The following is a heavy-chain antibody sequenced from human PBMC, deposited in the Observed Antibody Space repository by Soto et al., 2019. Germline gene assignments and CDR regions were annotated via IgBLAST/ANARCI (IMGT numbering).Heavy chain of an antibody. CDR3: AKDLRTPHYYYGMDV. CDR2: ISYDGSNK. Sequence: QVQLVESGGGVVQPGRSLRLSCAASGFTFSSYGMHWVRQAPGKGLEWVAVISYDGSNKYYADSVKGRFTISRDNSKNTLYLQMNSLRAEDTAVYYCAKDLRTPHYYYGMDVWGQGTTVTVSS. J-gene: IGHJ6*02. CDR1: GFTFSSYG. V-gene: IGHV3-30*18.